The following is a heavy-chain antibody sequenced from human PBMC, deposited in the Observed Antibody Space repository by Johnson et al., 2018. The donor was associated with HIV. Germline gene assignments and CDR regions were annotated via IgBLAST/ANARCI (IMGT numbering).Heavy chain of an antibody. V-gene: IGHV3-30*18. D-gene: IGHD1-26*01. CDR3: AKVSWEARLGDPFDI. CDR1: GFIFSTYG. J-gene: IGHJ3*02. Sequence: QVQLVESGGGVVQPGRSLRLSCAASGFIFSTYGMHWVRQAPGRGLEWVAIISYDGSNKYYADSVKGRFTISRDNSKNTLYLQMNSLRAEDTAVYYCAKVSWEARLGDPFDICGQGTMVTVSS. CDR2: ISYDGSNK.